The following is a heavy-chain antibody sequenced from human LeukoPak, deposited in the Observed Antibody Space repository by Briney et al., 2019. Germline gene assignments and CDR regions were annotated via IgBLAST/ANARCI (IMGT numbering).Heavy chain of an antibody. CDR2: ISSSSSTI. CDR3: ARARSPGHFDY. V-gene: IGHV3-21*01. Sequence: NPGGSLRLSCAASGFTFSSYSMNWVRQAPGKGLEWVSSISSSSSTIYYADSVKGRFTISRDNAKNSLYLQMNSLRAEDTAVYYCARARSPGHFDYWGQGTLVTVSS. D-gene: IGHD1-14*01. CDR1: GFTFSSYS. J-gene: IGHJ4*02.